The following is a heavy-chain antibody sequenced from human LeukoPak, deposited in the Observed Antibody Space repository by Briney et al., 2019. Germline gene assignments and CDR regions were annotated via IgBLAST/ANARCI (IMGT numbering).Heavy chain of an antibody. Sequence: SETLSLTCTVSGDSIRNYYWSWIRQPPGKGLEWIGYIYYRGNTNYNPSLKSRVIMSIDTSKNQFSLKMSSVTAADTAVYFCARDSPPQYASSSAGFDYWGQGTLVTVSS. V-gene: IGHV4-59*01. CDR3: ARDSPPQYASSSAGFDY. J-gene: IGHJ4*02. CDR2: IYYRGNT. CDR1: GDSIRNYY. D-gene: IGHD6-6*01.